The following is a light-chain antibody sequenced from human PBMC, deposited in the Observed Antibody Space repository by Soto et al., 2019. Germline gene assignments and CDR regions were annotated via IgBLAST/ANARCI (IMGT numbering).Light chain of an antibody. CDR2: GAS. Sequence: EIVMTQSPATLSVSPGERATLSCRASQSVSSNLAWYQQKPGQAPRLLIYGASTRATGIPARFSGSGSGTEFTLTISSLQSEDFATYYCQQYRSYPYTFGQGTKVDSK. CDR3: QQYRSYPYT. CDR1: QSVSSN. J-gene: IGKJ2*01. V-gene: IGKV3-15*01.